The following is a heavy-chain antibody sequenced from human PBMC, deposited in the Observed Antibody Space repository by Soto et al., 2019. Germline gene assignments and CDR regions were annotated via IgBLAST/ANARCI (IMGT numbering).Heavy chain of an antibody. J-gene: IGHJ4*02. D-gene: IGHD3-16*02. CDR3: AREITITFGGVIRYFDY. CDR1: GGTFSSYT. V-gene: IGHV1-69*04. CDR2: IIPILGIA. Sequence: QVQLVHSGAEVKKPGSSVKVSCKASGGTFSSYTISWVRQAPGQGLEWMGRIIPILGIANYAQKFQGRVTSTAXXSXSXXYMALRTLRSEDTAVYYCAREITITFGGVIRYFDYWGQGTLVTVSS.